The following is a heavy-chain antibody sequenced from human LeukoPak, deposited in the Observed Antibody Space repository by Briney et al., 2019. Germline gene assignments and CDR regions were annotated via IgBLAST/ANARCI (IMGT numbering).Heavy chain of an antibody. Sequence: GGSLRLSCAASAFTFSSYGMYWVRQAPGKGLEWVAVIWYDGSNKYYGDSVKGRSTVSRDNSNNTLFLQMNSLRAEDTAVYYCARSAYSSGWYYLDYWGQGTLVTVSS. CDR3: ARSAYSSGWYYLDY. CDR2: IWYDGSNK. J-gene: IGHJ4*02. D-gene: IGHD6-19*01. V-gene: IGHV3-33*01. CDR1: AFTFSSYG.